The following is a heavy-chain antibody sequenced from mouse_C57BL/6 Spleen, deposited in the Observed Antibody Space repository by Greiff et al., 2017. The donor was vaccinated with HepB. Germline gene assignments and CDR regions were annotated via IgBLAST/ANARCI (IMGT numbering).Heavy chain of an antibody. CDR2: INPSNGGT. D-gene: IGHD4-1*01. J-gene: IGHJ4*01. CDR1: GYTFTSYW. V-gene: IGHV1-53*01. CDR3: ARSNWDDYAMDY. Sequence: QVQLQQPGTELVKPGASVKLSCKASGYTFTSYWMHWVKQRPGQGLEWIGNINPSNGGTNYNEKFKSKAPLTVDKSSSTAYMQLSSLTSEDSAVYYCARSNWDDYAMDYWGQGTSVTVSS.